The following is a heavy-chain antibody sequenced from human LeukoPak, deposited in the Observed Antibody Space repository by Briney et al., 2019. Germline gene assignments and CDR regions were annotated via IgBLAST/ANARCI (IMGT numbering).Heavy chain of an antibody. CDR3: ARHSHGDYGPGYYYYGMDV. D-gene: IGHD4-17*01. CDR2: IYYSGST. Sequence: SETLSLTCTVSGGSISSYYWSWIRQPPGKGLEWIGYIYYSGSTNYNPSLKSRVTISVDTSKNQFSLKLSSVSAADTAVYYCARHSHGDYGPGYYYYGMDVWGQGTTVTVSS. CDR1: GGSISSYY. J-gene: IGHJ6*02. V-gene: IGHV4-59*01.